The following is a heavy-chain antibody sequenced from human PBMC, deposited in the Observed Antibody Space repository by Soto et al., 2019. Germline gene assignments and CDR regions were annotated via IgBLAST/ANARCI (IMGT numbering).Heavy chain of an antibody. D-gene: IGHD5-12*01. V-gene: IGHV1-69*01. J-gene: IGHJ3*02. CDR1: GGTFTNHG. CDR2: IIPVLGSG. CDR3: ARERGYSGYDLNAFDN. Sequence: QVQLVQSGAEVKKPGSSVKISCKASGGTFTNHGVSWVRQAPGQGLEWMGGIIPVLGSGNNAQKFRGRVTITADEVMRTVYMELSSLKSDATAVYYCARERGYSGYDLNAFDNWGQGTKVTVSS.